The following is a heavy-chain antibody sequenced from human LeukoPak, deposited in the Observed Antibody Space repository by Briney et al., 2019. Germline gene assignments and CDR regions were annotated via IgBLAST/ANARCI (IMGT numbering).Heavy chain of an antibody. J-gene: IGHJ6*02. V-gene: IGHV4-59*02. Sequence: SETLSLTCTVSGDSVTTYYWSWIRRPPGKGLEWLGYVYYSGSATYNPSLKSRVTISVDTSKNQFSLRLSSVTAADTAVYYCARDGSNWSNDYYHGVDVWGQGTTVTVSS. CDR1: GDSVTTYY. CDR3: ARDGSNWSNDYYHGVDV. D-gene: IGHD4-11*01. CDR2: VYYSGSA.